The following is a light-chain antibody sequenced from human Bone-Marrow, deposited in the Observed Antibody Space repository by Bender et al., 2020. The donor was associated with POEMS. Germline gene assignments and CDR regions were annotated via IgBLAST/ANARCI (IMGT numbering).Light chain of an antibody. CDR3: CSYTTRSTWV. CDR2: EIT. Sequence: QSALTQPASVSGSPGQSITISCTGTSTDVGTSKFVSWYQHHPGKAPKLIIYEITKRPSGISKRFSASKFGNTASLTISGLQAEDEADYYCCSYTTRSTWVFGGGTKLTVL. V-gene: IGLV2-14*02. J-gene: IGLJ3*02. CDR1: STDVGTSKF.